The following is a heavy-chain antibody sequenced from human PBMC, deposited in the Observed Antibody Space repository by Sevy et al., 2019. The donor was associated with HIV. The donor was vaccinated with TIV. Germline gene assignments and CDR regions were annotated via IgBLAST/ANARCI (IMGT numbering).Heavy chain of an antibody. D-gene: IGHD6-25*01. CDR1: GFTFSSYW. CDR3: AGALAAAASY. V-gene: IGHV3-7*04. Sequence: GGSLRLSCAASGFTFSSYWMNWVRQAPGKGLEWVANITQDGSEKYYVDSVKGRFTISRDNAKNSMHLKMNSLRAEDTAVYYCAGALAAAASYWGQGTLVTVSS. CDR2: ITQDGSEK. J-gene: IGHJ4*02.